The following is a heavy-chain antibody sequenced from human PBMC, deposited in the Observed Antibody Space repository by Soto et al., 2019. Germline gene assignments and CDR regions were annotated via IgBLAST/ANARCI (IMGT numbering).Heavy chain of an antibody. J-gene: IGHJ3*02. CDR1: GFTFSSYG. D-gene: IGHD6-6*01. Sequence: PGGSLRLSCAASGFTFSSYGMHWVRQAPGKGLEWVAVIWYDGSNKYYADSVKGRFTISRDNSKNTLYLQMNSLRAEDTAVYYCARADIAARRRGAFDIWGQGTMVTVS. V-gene: IGHV3-33*01. CDR3: ARADIAARRRGAFDI. CDR2: IWYDGSNK.